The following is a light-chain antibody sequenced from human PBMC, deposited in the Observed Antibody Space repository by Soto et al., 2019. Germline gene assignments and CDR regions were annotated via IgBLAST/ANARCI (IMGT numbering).Light chain of an antibody. V-gene: IGKV3-15*01. CDR3: QQYNNWPPWT. J-gene: IGKJ1*01. CDR1: QSVSSN. Sequence: EIVMTQSPATLSVSPGERATLSCRASQSVSSNLAWYQQKPGQAPRLLIYGASTRATGIPARFSGSGSGTEFTLNISSLQSEDFAVDYCQQYNNWPPWTFGQGTKVEIK. CDR2: GAS.